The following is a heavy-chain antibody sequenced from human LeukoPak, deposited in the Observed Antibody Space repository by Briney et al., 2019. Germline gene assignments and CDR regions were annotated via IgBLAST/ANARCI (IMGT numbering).Heavy chain of an antibody. CDR3: ARGDCSSTSCYITDGMDV. V-gene: IGHV4-59*01. CDR1: GGSITNYY. J-gene: IGHJ6*03. Sequence: SETLSLTCTVSGGSITNYYWSWIRQPPGKGLEWIGYIYYSGSTNYNPSLKSRVTISVDTSKNQFSLKLSSVTAADTAVYYCARGDCSSTSCYITDGMDVWGKGTTVTVSS. CDR2: IYYSGST. D-gene: IGHD2-2*02.